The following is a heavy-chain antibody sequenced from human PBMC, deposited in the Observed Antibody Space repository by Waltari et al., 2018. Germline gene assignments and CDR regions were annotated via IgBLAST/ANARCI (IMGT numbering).Heavy chain of an antibody. CDR1: GFTFSNYG. Sequence: EVRLLESGGGWVQPGGSLRLSCADSGFTFSNYGMNWMRQAPGKGLDWVSAISGRGDVTYYADSVKGRFTISRDNSHNFFYLQMNTLSAEDTAVYYCSLDSWGQGTLVTVSP. CDR2: ISGRGDVT. J-gene: IGHJ5*02. CDR3: SLDS. V-gene: IGHV3-23*01.